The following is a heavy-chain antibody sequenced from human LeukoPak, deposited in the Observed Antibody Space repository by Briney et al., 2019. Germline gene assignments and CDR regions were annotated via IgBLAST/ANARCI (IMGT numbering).Heavy chain of an antibody. CDR2: IYYSGST. V-gene: IGHV4-30-4*01. J-gene: IGHJ6*02. Sequence: SETLSLTCTVSGGSISGGDYYWSWIRQPPGKGLEWIGYIYYSGSTYYNPSLKSRVTISVDTSKNQFSLKLSSVTAADTAVYYCARDDYGGNSGFYYYGMDVWGQGTTVTVSS. D-gene: IGHD4-23*01. CDR1: GGSISGGDYY. CDR3: ARDDYGGNSGFYYYGMDV.